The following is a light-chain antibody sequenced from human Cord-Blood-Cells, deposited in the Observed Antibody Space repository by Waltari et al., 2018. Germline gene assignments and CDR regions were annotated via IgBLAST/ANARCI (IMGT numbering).Light chain of an antibody. Sequence: DIQMTQSPSSLSASVGDRVTITCQASQDISNYLNWYQQKPGKAPKLRIYEASNLETGVPSRFSRSGSGTDLTFSISSLQPEDIATYYCQQYDNRPFTFGPGTKVDIK. CDR2: EAS. V-gene: IGKV1-33*01. J-gene: IGKJ3*01. CDR3: QQYDNRPFT. CDR1: QDISNY.